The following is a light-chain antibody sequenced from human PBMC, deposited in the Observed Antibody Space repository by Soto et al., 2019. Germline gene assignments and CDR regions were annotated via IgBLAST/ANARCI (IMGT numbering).Light chain of an antibody. CDR2: DVS. Sequence: QSVLTQPAYVSGSPGQSITISCTGTSSDVGGYNYVSWYQQHPGKAPKLMIYDVSNRPSGVSNRFSGSKSGNTASLTISGLQAEDEADYSCTSYTYSRTLYVARPGTKVTVL. CDR3: TSYTYSRTLYV. V-gene: IGLV2-14*01. CDR1: SSDVGGYNY. J-gene: IGLJ1*01.